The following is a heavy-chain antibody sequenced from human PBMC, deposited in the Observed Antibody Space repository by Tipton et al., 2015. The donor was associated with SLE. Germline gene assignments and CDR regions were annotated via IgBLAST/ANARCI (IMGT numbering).Heavy chain of an antibody. Sequence: TLSLTCTVSGGSISSSSYYWGWIRQPPGKGLEWIGYIYYSGSTNCNPSLKSRVTISVDTSKNQFSLKLSSVTAADTAVYYCARQGAVAGFDYWGQGTLVTVSS. V-gene: IGHV4-61*05. CDR2: IYYSGST. D-gene: IGHD6-19*01. CDR1: GGSISSSSYY. J-gene: IGHJ4*02. CDR3: ARQGAVAGFDY.